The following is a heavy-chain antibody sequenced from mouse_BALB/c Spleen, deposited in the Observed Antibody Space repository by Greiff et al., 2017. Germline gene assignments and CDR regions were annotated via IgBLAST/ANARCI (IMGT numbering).Heavy chain of an antibody. Sequence: QQSGAELVKPGASVKLSCTASGFNIKDTYMHWVKQRPEQGLEWIGRIDPANGNTKYDPKFQGKATITADTSSNTAYLQLSSLTSEDTAVYYCARFRGATSWFAYWGQGTLVTVSA. CDR3: ARFRGATSWFAY. D-gene: IGHD3-1*01. V-gene: IGHV14-3*02. CDR2: IDPANGNT. J-gene: IGHJ3*01. CDR1: GFNIKDTY.